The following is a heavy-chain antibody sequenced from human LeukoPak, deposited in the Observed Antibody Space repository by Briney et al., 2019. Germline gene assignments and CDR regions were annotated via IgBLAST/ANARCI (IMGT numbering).Heavy chain of an antibody. CDR2: ISGSGGST. J-gene: IGHJ5*02. CDR3: ARGLYTFGPNNWFDP. CDR1: GFTFSSYA. Sequence: GGSLRLSCAASGFTFSSYAMSWVRQAPGEGLEWVSAISGSGGSTYYADSVKGRFTISRDNSKNTLYLQMNSLRAEDTAVYYCARGLYTFGPNNWFDPWGQGTLVTVSS. V-gene: IGHV3-23*01. D-gene: IGHD5-18*01.